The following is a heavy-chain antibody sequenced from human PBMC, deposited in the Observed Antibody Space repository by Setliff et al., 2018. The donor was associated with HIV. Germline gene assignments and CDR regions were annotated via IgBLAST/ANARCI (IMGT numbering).Heavy chain of an antibody. CDR1: SGSMTGHY. V-gene: IGHV4-4*08. D-gene: IGHD2-2*01. J-gene: IGHJ4*01. Sequence: PSETLSLTCSVSSGSMTGHYWTWVRQPPGKGLEWIGYLHSLGSSRVSDTPNYSPSLQSRITISLDTSKRQFSLTLTSVTAADTAVYYCARGLSSQTDWVTRPLGLDYWGQGSLVTVSS. CDR2: LHSLGSSRVSDTP. CDR3: ARGLSSQTDWVTRPLGLDY.